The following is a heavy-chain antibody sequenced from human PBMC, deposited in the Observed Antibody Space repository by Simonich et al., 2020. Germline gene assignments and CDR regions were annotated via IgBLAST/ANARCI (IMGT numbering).Heavy chain of an antibody. CDR1: VGSISSSSYY. J-gene: IGHJ3*02. CDR2: IYYSGST. D-gene: IGHD6-13*01. CDR3: ARHAGFAFDI. V-gene: IGHV4-39*01. Sequence: QLQLQESGPGLVKPSETLSLTRTFSVGSISSSSYYWGWIRQPPGKGLEWIGSIYYSGSTYDNPSLKSRVTISVDTSKNQFSLKLSSVTAADTAVYYCARHAGFAFDIWGQGTMVTVSS.